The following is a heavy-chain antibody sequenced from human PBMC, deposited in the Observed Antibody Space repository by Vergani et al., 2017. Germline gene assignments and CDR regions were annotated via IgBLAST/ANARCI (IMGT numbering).Heavy chain of an antibody. CDR1: GFTFSSYW. D-gene: IGHD6-19*01. CDR3: ARDRASSGWMPLDY. J-gene: IGHJ4*02. Sequence: EVQLVESGGGLVQPGGSLRLSCAASGFTFSSYWMRWVRQAPGKGLEWVANIKQDGSEKYYVDSVKGRFTISRDNAKNSLYLQMNSLRAEDTAVYYCARDRASSGWMPLDYWGQGTLVTVSS. CDR2: IKQDGSEK. V-gene: IGHV3-7*01.